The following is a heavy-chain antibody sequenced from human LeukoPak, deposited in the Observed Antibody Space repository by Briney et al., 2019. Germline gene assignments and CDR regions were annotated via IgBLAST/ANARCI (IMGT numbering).Heavy chain of an antibody. D-gene: IGHD6-19*01. CDR3: ATELAGWATVGK. Sequence: ASVKVSCKASGYTLPEFAMHWVRQAPGKGLEWMGGFDPEEGKTIYAQKFQGRVTMTEDKSTDTAYMELSRLKSEDTAVYYCATELAGWATVGKWGQGTLSPSPQ. CDR1: GYTLPEFA. V-gene: IGHV1-24*01. CDR2: FDPEEGKT. J-gene: IGHJ4*02.